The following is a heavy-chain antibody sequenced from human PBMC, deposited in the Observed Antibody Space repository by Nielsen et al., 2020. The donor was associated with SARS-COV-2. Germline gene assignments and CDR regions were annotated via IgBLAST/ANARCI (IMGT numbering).Heavy chain of an antibody. CDR2: ISAYNGNT. Sequence: VRQMPGKGLEGMGWISAYNGNTNYAQKLQGRVTMTTDTSTSTAYMELRSLRSDDTAVYYCARVYYYGSGSYWGYYYYYMDVWGKGTTVTVSS. D-gene: IGHD3-10*01. V-gene: IGHV1-18*01. CDR3: ARVYYYGSGSYWGYYYYYMDV. J-gene: IGHJ6*03.